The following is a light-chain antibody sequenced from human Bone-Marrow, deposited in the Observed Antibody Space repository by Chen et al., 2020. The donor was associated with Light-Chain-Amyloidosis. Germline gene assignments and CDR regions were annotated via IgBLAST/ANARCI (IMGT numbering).Light chain of an antibody. CDR1: SSDVGGDNH. J-gene: IGLJ1*01. CDR3: SSYTITNTLV. Sequence: QSALTQPASVSGAPGQSITISCTVTSSDVGGDNHVSWYQQHPDKASKLMIYEVTNRPSWVPDRFSGSKSDNTASLTISGLQTEDEADYFCSSYTITNTLVFGSGTRVTVL. CDR2: EVT. V-gene: IGLV2-14*01.